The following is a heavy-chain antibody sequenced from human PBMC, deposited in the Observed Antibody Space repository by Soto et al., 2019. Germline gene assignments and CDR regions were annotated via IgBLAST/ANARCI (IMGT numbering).Heavy chain of an antibody. Sequence: EMQLVESGGGLVQPGGSLRLSCAASGFTFSSYSMNWVRQAPGKGLEWVSYISSSSSIIYYADSVKGRFTISRDNAKNSLYLQMNSLRAEDTAVYYCAIDAPPDDYWGQGTLVTVSP. J-gene: IGHJ4*02. V-gene: IGHV3-48*01. CDR2: ISSSSSII. CDR1: GFTFSSYS. CDR3: AIDAPPDDY.